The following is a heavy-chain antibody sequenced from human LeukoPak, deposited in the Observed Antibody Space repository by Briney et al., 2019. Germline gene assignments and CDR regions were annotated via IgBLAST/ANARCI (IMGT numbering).Heavy chain of an antibody. CDR2: ISWNSGSI. Sequence: PGRSLGLSCAASGFTFDDYAMHWVRQAPGKGLEWVSGISWNSGSIGYADSVKGRFTISRDNAKNSLYLQMNSLRAEDTALYYCAKDNYYDSSGSFDYWGQGTLVTVSS. V-gene: IGHV3-9*01. CDR3: AKDNYYDSSGSFDY. D-gene: IGHD3-22*01. CDR1: GFTFDDYA. J-gene: IGHJ4*02.